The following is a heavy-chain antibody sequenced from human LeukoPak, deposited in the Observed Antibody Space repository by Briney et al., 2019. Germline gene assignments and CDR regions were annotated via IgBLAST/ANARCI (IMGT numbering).Heavy chain of an antibody. V-gene: IGHV3-23*01. CDR3: ARDSTKYYDFWSGYFQGDNWFDP. Sequence: GGSLRLSCAASGFTFSSYAMSWVRQAPGKGLEWVSAISGSGGSTYYADSVKGRFTISRDNSKNTLYLQMNSLRAEDTAVYYCARDSTKYYDFWSGYFQGDNWFDPWGQGTLVTVSS. D-gene: IGHD3-3*01. CDR1: GFTFSSYA. J-gene: IGHJ5*02. CDR2: ISGSGGST.